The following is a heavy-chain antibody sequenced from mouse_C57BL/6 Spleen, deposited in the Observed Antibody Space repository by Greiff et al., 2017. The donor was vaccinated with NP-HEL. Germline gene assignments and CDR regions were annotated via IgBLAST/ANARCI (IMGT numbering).Heavy chain of an antibody. CDR3: ARTARIKY. D-gene: IGHD1-2*01. V-gene: IGHV3-2*02. CDR1: GYSITSGYG. J-gene: IGHJ2*01. CDR2: ISYSGST. Sequence: DVKLQESGPGLVKPSQSLSLTCTVTGYSITSGYGWNWIRQFPGNKLEWMGYISYSGSTNYNPSLKSRISITRDTSKNQFFLQLYSVTTEDTATYYCARTARIKYWGQGTTLTVSS.